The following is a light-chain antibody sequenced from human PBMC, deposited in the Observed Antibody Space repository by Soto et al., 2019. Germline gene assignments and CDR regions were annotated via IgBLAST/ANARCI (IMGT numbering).Light chain of an antibody. CDR2: QDT. CDR1: KLGDKY. V-gene: IGLV3-1*01. Sequence: SSELTQPPSVSVSPXQTASITCSGDKLGDKYACWYQQKPGQSPVLVIYQDTKRPSGIPERFFGSNSGNTATLTISGTQAMDEADYYCQAWDSSTVVFGGGTKVTVL. CDR3: QAWDSSTVV. J-gene: IGLJ2*01.